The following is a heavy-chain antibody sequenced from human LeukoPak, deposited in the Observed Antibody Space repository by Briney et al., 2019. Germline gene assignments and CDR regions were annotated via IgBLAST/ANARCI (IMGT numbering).Heavy chain of an antibody. V-gene: IGHV3-23*01. CDR1: GXTFSSYA. CDR2: ISGSGGST. J-gene: IGHJ4*02. Sequence: AGGSLRLSCAASGXTFSSYAVSWVRQAPGKGQEWVSVISGSGGSTYYADSVKGRFTISRDNSKNTLYLQMNSLKTEDTAVYYCFNDYGDYAPGYWGQGTLVTVSS. CDR3: FNDYGDYAPGY. D-gene: IGHD4-17*01.